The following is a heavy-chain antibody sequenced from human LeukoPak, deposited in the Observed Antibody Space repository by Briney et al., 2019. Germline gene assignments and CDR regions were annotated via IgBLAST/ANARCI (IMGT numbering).Heavy chain of an antibody. Sequence: GESLKISCKGSGYSFTSYWIGWVRQMPGKGLEWMGIIYPGDSDTRYSPSFQGQVTISADKSISTAYLQWSSLKASDTAMYYCARTAADVPLGNSYVVVPAAMYWGQGTLVTVSS. J-gene: IGHJ4*02. CDR1: GYSFTSYW. CDR2: IYPGDSDT. V-gene: IGHV5-51*01. D-gene: IGHD2-2*01. CDR3: ARTAADVPLGNSYVVVPAAMY.